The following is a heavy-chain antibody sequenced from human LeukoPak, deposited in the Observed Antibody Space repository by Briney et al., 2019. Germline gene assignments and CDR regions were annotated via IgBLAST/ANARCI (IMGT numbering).Heavy chain of an antibody. CDR1: GFTFNSYR. V-gene: IGHV3-21*01. CDR3: SSPSTLDY. D-gene: IGHD2-2*01. CDR2: ISRNSSYI. Sequence: GGSLRLSCAASGFTFNSYRMNWVRQAPGKGLEWVSSISRNSSYIYYADSVKGRFTISRENAKNSRYLQMNSLGAEDTAVYYCSSPSTLDYWGQGTLVTVSS. J-gene: IGHJ4*02.